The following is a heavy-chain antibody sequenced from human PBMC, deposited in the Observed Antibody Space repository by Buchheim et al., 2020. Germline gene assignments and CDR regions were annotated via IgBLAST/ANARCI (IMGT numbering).Heavy chain of an antibody. Sequence: QLQLQESGPGLVKPSETLSLTCTVSGGSISSSSYYWGWIRQPPGKGLEWIGSIYYSGSTYYNPSLKSRVTISVDTSKNQFSLKLSSVTAADTAVYYCASGPGMRDYDSSGYLDYWGQGTL. CDR1: GGSISSSSYY. CDR3: ASGPGMRDYDSSGYLDY. CDR2: IYYSGST. J-gene: IGHJ4*02. V-gene: IGHV4-39*01. D-gene: IGHD3-22*01.